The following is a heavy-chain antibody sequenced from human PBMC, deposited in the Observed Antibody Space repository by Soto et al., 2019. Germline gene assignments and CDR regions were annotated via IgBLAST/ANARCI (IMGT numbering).Heavy chain of an antibody. CDR1: GFTFSSYI. J-gene: IGHJ6*02. CDR3: ARDYSSGWNDGMDV. CDR2: ISSSSSYI. Sequence: GGSLRLSCAASGFTFSSYIMNWVRQSPGKGLEWVSSISSSSSYIYYADSVKGRFTISRDNAKNSLYLQMNSLRAEDTAVYYCARDYSSGWNDGMDVWGQGTTVTVSS. D-gene: IGHD6-19*01. V-gene: IGHV3-21*01.